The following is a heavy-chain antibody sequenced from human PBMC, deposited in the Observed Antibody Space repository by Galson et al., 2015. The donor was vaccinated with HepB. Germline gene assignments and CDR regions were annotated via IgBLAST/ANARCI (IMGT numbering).Heavy chain of an antibody. V-gene: IGHV3-9*01. J-gene: IGHJ5*02. CDR2: ISWISGSI. CDR3: AKSSYSNYKDNWFDP. D-gene: IGHD4-11*01. CDR1: GFTFNDYA. Sequence: SLRLSCAASGFTFNDYAMHWVRQAPGKGLEWVSGISWISGSIGYADSVRGRFTISRDNAKNSLFLQMNSLRAEDTALYYCAKSSYSNYKDNWFDPWGQGTLVTVSS.